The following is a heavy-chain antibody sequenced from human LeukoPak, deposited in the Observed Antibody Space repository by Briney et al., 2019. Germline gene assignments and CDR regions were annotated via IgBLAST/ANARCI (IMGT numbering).Heavy chain of an antibody. D-gene: IGHD1-26*01. Sequence: GASVKVSCTASGGTFSSYAISWVRQAPGQGLEWMGGIIPIFGTANYAETVQGRFTITTDQATSTAHMELSSLRSEDTAVYYCARGPLLKYADYWGQGTLVTVSS. J-gene: IGHJ4*02. CDR1: GGTFSSYA. CDR2: IIPIFGTA. V-gene: IGHV1-69*05. CDR3: ARGPLLKYADY.